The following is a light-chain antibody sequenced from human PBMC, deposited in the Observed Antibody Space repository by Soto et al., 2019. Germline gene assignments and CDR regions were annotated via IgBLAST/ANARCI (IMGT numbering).Light chain of an antibody. CDR1: QSVSSSY. V-gene: IGKV3-20*01. Sequence: EIALTQSPGTLSLSPGERATLSCRASQSVSSSYLAWYQQKPGQAPRLLIYGASSRATGIPDRFSGSGSGTDFTLSISRLETEDFAVYSCKQYGSSPLTVGGGPKVEIK. CDR3: KQYGSSPLT. J-gene: IGKJ4*01. CDR2: GAS.